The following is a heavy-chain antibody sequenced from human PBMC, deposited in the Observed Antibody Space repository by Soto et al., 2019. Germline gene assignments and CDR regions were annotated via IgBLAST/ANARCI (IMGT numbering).Heavy chain of an antibody. D-gene: IGHD3-10*01. V-gene: IGHV3-23*01. CDR1: GFTFSSYA. J-gene: IGHJ6*02. CDR2: ISGSGGST. CDR3: AKDLSGVLLFGTYGMDV. Sequence: FLRLSCAASGFTFSSYAMSWVRQAPGKGLEWVSAISGSGGSTYYADSVKGRFTISRDNSKNTLYLQMNSLRAEDTAVYYCAKDLSGVLLFGTYGMDVWGQGTPVTVYS.